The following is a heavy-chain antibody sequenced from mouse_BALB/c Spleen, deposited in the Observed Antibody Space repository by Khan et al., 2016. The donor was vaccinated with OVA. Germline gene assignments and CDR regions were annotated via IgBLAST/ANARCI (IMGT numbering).Heavy chain of an antibody. CDR1: GFTFSTYG. J-gene: IGHJ3*01. CDR3: ARLAYYYNSEGFAY. Sequence: EVELVESGGDLVKPGGSLKLSCAASGFTFSTYGMSWVRQTPDKRLEWVATISSGGSYTYYPASVKGRFTISRDNAKNTLYLQVSSLKSEDTAMDYCARLAYYYNSEGFAYWGQGTLVTVSA. V-gene: IGHV5-6*01. CDR2: ISSGGSYT. D-gene: IGHD1-1*01.